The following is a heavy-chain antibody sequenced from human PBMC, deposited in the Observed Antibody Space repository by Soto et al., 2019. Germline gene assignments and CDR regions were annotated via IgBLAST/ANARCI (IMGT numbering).Heavy chain of an antibody. J-gene: IGHJ2*01. CDR3: ARTYYYDSSGYYSTDYWYFDL. CDR1: GGTFSSYA. D-gene: IGHD3-22*01. Sequence: QVQLVQSGAEVKKPGSSVKVSCKASGGTFSSYAINWVRQAPGQGLEWMGGIIPSFGTANYAQKLQGRDTITADKSTSTAYMELSSVRSEDTAVYYCARTYYYDSSGYYSTDYWYFDLWGRGTLATVSS. V-gene: IGHV1-69*06. CDR2: IIPSFGTA.